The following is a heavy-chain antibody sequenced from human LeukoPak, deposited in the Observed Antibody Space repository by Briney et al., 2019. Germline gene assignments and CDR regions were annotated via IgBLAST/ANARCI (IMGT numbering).Heavy chain of an antibody. CDR3: ARGFFEGVGGYDEGDY. D-gene: IGHD5-12*01. J-gene: IGHJ4*02. V-gene: IGHV3-30*02. CDR2: IRYDGSNK. CDR1: GFTFSSYG. Sequence: GGSLRLSCAASGFTFSSYGMHWVRQAPGKGLEWVAFIRYDGSNKYYADSVKGRFTISRDNSKNTLYLQMNSLRAEDTAVYYCARGFFEGVGGYDEGDYWGQGTLVTVSS.